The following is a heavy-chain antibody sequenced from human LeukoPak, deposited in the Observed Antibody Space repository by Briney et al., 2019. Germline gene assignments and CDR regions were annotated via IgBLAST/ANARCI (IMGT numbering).Heavy chain of an antibody. CDR1: GFTFSSYA. V-gene: IGHV3-23*01. CDR3: ARLISTSSSRFSDY. J-gene: IGHJ4*02. Sequence: GRSLRLSCAASGFTFSSYAMSCVSQAPGKGLEWVSAISISGENTYYADSVKGRFTISRDTSRNTLYLQMHSLRAEDTAVYYCARLISTSSSRFSDYWGQGTLVTVSS. CDR2: ISISGENT. D-gene: IGHD6-6*01.